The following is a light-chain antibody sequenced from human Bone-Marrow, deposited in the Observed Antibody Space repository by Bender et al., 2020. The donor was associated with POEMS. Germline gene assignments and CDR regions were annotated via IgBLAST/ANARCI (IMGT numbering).Light chain of an antibody. CDR3: SSYTISSTWV. CDR1: ASDIGSYNF. V-gene: IGLV2-14*02. J-gene: IGLJ3*02. Sequence: QSVLTQPASVSGSPGQSITFSCTGTASDIGSYNFVSWYQQHPGKAPKLVIYEGDKRPSGISSRFSGSKSGHTASLTISGLQAEDEADYYCSSYTISSTWVFGGGTKLTVL. CDR2: EGD.